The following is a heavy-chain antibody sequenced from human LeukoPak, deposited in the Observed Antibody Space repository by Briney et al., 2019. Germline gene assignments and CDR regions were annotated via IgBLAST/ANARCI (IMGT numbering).Heavy chain of an antibody. CDR3: ARRSSSWYYFDY. Sequence: PSETLSLTCTVSGGSISNYYWSWVRQPAGKGLEWIGRIYTSGSTNYNPSLKTRVTMSVDTSKNQFSLKVNSVTAADTAVYYCARRSSSWYYFDYWGQGTLVTVSS. D-gene: IGHD6-13*01. CDR2: IYTSGST. CDR1: GGSISNYY. J-gene: IGHJ4*02. V-gene: IGHV4-4*07.